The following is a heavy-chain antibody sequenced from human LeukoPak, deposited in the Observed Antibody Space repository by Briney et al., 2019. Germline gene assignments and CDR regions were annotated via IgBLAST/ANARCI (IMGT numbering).Heavy chain of an antibody. V-gene: IGHV3-7*01. D-gene: IGHD2-2*01. J-gene: IGHJ5*02. Sequence: PGGSLRLTCAASGFTFSSYWMSWVRQAPGKGLEWVANIKQDGSEKYYVDSVKGRFIISRDNAKNSLYLQMNSLRAEDTAVYYCARAGGRVVPAAVRFDPWGQGSLVTFSS. CDR1: GFTFSSYW. CDR2: IKQDGSEK. CDR3: ARAGGRVVPAAVRFDP.